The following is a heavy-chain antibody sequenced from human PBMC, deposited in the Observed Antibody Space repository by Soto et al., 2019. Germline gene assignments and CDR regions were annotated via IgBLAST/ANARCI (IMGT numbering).Heavy chain of an antibody. CDR1: GYTFTSYG. J-gene: IGHJ6*02. D-gene: IGHD3-3*01. Sequence: RASVKVSCKASGYTFTSYGISWVRQAPGQGLEWMGWISAYNGNTNYAQKLQGRVTMTTDTSTSTAYMELRSLRSDDTAVYYRARDLTYYDFWSGTYGMDVWGQGTTVTVSS. V-gene: IGHV1-18*04. CDR2: ISAYNGNT. CDR3: ARDLTYYDFWSGTYGMDV.